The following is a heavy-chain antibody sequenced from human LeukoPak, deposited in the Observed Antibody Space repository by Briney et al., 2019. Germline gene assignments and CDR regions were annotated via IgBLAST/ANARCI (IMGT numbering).Heavy chain of an antibody. D-gene: IGHD3-10*01. V-gene: IGHV3-13*04. Sequence: GSLRLSCAASGFTFSSYDMHWVRQTTGEGLEWVSGIDTAGGTYYPGSVKGRFTISRDNAKNSLYLQMNSLRAGDTALYYCARRRGGLGSYSDAFDIWGQGTMVTVSS. CDR1: GFTFSSYD. CDR2: IDTAGGT. CDR3: ARRRGGLGSYSDAFDI. J-gene: IGHJ3*02.